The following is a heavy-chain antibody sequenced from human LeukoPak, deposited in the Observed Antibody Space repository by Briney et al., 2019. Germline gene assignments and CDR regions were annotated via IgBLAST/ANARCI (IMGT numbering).Heavy chain of an antibody. J-gene: IGHJ5*02. Sequence: ASVKVSCKASGYTFTGYYMHWVRQAPGQGLEWMGRINPNSGGTNYAQKFQGRVTMTRDTSISTAYMELSRLRSDDTAVYYCARDIVLMAYANSDNWFDPWGQGTLVTVSS. V-gene: IGHV1-2*06. CDR2: INPNSGGT. D-gene: IGHD2-8*01. CDR3: ARDIVLMAYANSDNWFDP. CDR1: GYTFTGYY.